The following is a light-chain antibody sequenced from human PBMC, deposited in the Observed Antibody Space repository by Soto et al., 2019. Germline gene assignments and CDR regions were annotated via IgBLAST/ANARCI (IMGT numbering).Light chain of an antibody. CDR2: DAS. Sequence: EIVLTQSPATLSFSPGERAALSCRASQSISSSLAWYQQKPGQAPRLLIYDASHRAIGIPARFSGSGSGTDFSLTIHSREPEDLALYYCQQRSSWPWTFGQGTKVEIK. CDR3: QQRSSWPWT. CDR1: QSISSS. J-gene: IGKJ1*01. V-gene: IGKV3-11*01.